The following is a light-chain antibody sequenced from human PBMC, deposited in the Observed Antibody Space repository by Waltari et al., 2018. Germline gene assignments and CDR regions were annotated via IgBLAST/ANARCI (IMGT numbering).Light chain of an antibody. J-gene: IGLJ1*01. CDR2: NDA. V-gene: IGLV3-21*02. CDR3: HVWDSSSDHV. Sequence: SYELTQSPSVSVAPGQTATITCGGKNIGNNGLHWYQQKPGQAPVLVGHNDADRPSGIPERFSGSNSGNTATLTITGVEAGDEADYYCHVWDSSSDHVFGSGTKVAVL. CDR1: NIGNNG.